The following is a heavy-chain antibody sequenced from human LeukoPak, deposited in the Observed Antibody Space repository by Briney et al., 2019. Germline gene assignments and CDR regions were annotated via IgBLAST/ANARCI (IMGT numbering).Heavy chain of an antibody. CDR2: INPNSGGT. J-gene: IGHJ4*02. Sequence: EASVKVSCKASGYTFTGYYMHWVRQAPGQGLEWMGWINPNSGGTNYAQKFQGRVTTTRDTSISTAYMELSRLRSDDTAVYYCARENENDYGDYDLARWGQGTLVTVSS. D-gene: IGHD4-17*01. CDR1: GYTFTGYY. V-gene: IGHV1-2*02. CDR3: ARENENDYGDYDLAR.